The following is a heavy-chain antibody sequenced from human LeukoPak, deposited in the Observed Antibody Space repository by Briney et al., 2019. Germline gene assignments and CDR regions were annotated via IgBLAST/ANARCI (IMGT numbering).Heavy chain of an antibody. CDR3: AREHYYDSSGYYYVAAFDI. D-gene: IGHD3-22*01. Sequence: ASVKVSCKASGGTFSSYAISWVRQAPGQGLGWMGGIIPIFGTANYAQKFQGRVTITADKSTSTAYMELSSLRSEDTAVYYCAREHYYDSSGYYYVAAFDIWGQGTMVTVSS. CDR1: GGTFSSYA. V-gene: IGHV1-69*06. CDR2: IIPIFGTA. J-gene: IGHJ3*02.